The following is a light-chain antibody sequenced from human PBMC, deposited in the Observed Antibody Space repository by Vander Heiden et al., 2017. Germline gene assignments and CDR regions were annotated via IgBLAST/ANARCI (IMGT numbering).Light chain of an antibody. Sequence: DIVMTQSPATLSVSPGERATLPCRASQSVSSNLAWYQQIDGQAPRLRIYGASTRATAVPARFRGSGSGTEFTLTISSLQSEDFAVYYCLWYKTWRAGFGQGTKVEVK. CDR1: QSVSSN. J-gene: IGKJ1*01. CDR2: GAS. V-gene: IGKV3-15*01. CDR3: LWYKTWRAG.